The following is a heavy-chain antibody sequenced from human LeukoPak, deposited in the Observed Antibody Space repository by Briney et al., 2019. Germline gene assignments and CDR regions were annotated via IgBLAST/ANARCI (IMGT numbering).Heavy chain of an antibody. D-gene: IGHD6-19*01. CDR1: GFTSSNYA. CDR2: ISGSGGST. J-gene: IGHJ4*02. V-gene: IGHV3-23*01. Sequence: GGSLRLSCAASGFTSSNYAMNWVRQAPGKGLEWVSTISGSGGSTYYADSLKGRFSISRDNSKNTLFLQMKSLRAEDAAVYYCAKERGYTSGLGTLDYWGQGTLVTVST. CDR3: AKERGYTSGLGTLDY.